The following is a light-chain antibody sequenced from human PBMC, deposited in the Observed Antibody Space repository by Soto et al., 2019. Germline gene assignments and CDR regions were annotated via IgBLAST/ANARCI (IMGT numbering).Light chain of an antibody. J-gene: IGKJ4*01. CDR1: QSVGSD. CDR2: DIV. Sequence: EIVMTQSPATLSVSPGERATLSCRASQSVGSDLAWYQQKPCQAPRLVIYDIVTRATGVPTRISGSVSGTEFTLTISSLQSEAVAVYYCQKYNSWPLTFGGGTKVEIK. V-gene: IGKV3D-15*01. CDR3: QKYNSWPLT.